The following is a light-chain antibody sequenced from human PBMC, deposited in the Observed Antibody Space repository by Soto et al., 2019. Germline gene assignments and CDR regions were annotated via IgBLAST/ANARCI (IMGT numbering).Light chain of an antibody. CDR1: QSVSSSY. CDR3: QQYGSSPRT. V-gene: IGKV3-20*01. J-gene: IGKJ1*01. Sequence: EIVLTQSPGTLSLSPGERATLSRRASQSVSSSYLAWYQQKPGQAPRLLIYGASSRATGIPDRFSGSGSGTDFTLTISRLEPEDFAVYYCQQYGSSPRTXGQGTKVDIK. CDR2: GAS.